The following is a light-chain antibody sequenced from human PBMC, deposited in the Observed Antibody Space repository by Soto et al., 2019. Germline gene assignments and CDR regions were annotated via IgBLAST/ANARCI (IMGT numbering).Light chain of an antibody. J-gene: IGKJ4*01. CDR1: QGVNTY. CDR2: DAS. V-gene: IGKV3-15*01. Sequence: DIVMTQSPATLSVAPGERVTFSCRASQGVNTYLAWYQQRPGQAPRLLIYDASTRATDIPARFSGSGSGTEFTLTISSLQSEDFAVYYCQQYNNWPLTFGGGTKVDIK. CDR3: QQYNNWPLT.